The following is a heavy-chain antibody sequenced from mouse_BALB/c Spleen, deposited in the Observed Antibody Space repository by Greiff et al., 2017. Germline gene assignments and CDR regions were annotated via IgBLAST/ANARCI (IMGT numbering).Heavy chain of an antibody. J-gene: IGHJ1*01. CDR3: ARSLYYYGSSGYFDV. V-gene: IGHV3-2*02. Sequence: EVKLMESGPGLVKPSQSLSLTCTVTGYSITSDYAWNWIRQFPGNKLEWMGYISYSGSTSYNPSLKSRISITRDTSKNQFFLQLNSVTTEDTATYYCARSLYYYGSSGYFDVWGAGTTVTVSS. CDR1: GYSITSDYA. CDR2: ISYSGST. D-gene: IGHD1-1*01.